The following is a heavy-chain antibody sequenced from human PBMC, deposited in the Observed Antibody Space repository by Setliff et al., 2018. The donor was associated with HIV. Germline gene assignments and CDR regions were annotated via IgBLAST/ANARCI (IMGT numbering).Heavy chain of an antibody. V-gene: IGHV1-18*01. J-gene: IGHJ4*02. Sequence: ASVKVSCKASGYSFTSSGVSWVRQAPGQGLEWMGWINIRNGNTNYAQKFQGRVTMTTDTSTSTAYMGLRSLRSDDTAVYYCARDKTGDLWYFDSWGQGTLVTVSS. CDR2: INIRNGNT. CDR1: GYSFTSSG. D-gene: IGHD7-27*01. CDR3: ARDKTGDLWYFDS.